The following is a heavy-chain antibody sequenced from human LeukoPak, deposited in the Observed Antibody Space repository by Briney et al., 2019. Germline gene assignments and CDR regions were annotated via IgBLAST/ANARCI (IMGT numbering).Heavy chain of an antibody. Sequence: PGGSLRLSCAASGFSFSSYWMSWVRQAPGKGLEWVANIKQDGNEKYYLDSVKGRFTISRDNAKASVYLQMNSLRAEDTAMYYCARDSDATVAATAYWGQGTLVTVSS. V-gene: IGHV3-7*01. CDR2: IKQDGNEK. J-gene: IGHJ4*02. CDR3: ARDSDATVAATAY. CDR1: GFSFSSYW. D-gene: IGHD6-19*01.